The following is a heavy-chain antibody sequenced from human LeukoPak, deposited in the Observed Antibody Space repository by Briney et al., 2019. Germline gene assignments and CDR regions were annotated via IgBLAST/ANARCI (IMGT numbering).Heavy chain of an antibody. CDR3: ARDNYDFWSGYTYFDY. V-gene: IGHV4-34*01. Sequence: PSETLSLTCAVYGGSFSGYYWSWIRQPPGKGLEWIGEINHSGSTNYNPSLKSRVTISVDTSKNQFSLKLSSVTAADTAVYYCARDNYDFWSGYTYFDYWGQGTLVTVSS. CDR2: INHSGST. J-gene: IGHJ4*02. D-gene: IGHD3-3*01. CDR1: GGSFSGYY.